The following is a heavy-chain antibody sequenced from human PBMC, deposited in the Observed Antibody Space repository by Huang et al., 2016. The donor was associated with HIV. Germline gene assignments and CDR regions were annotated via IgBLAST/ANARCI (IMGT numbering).Heavy chain of an antibody. CDR1: EYTLTELS. Sequence: QVQLVQSRAEVKKPGASVKVSCKVSEYTLTELSIHWVRQPPGKGLEWMGGFDPEMGETIYAQKFQGRVTMTEDTSTETAFMDLSGLRPEDTAVYYCATGFDVFFDFWGQGTLVTVSS. CDR2: FDPEMGET. J-gene: IGHJ4*02. D-gene: IGHD3-9*01. CDR3: ATGFDVFFDF. V-gene: IGHV1-24*01.